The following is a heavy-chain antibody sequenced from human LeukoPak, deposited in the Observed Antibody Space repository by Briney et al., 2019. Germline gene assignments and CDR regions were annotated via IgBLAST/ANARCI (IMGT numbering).Heavy chain of an antibody. V-gene: IGHV5-51*01. CDR3: ARHPSWRRGYSYCLDDAFDI. J-gene: IGHJ3*02. CDR1: EYIFTNYY. Sequence: GESLKISCKASEYIFTNYYIGWVRPMPGKGLGWMGIIFPGDSDSDTRYSPSFQGQVTISADTSIRTAFLQWSSLKASDTAMYYCARHPSWRRGYSYCLDDAFDIWGQGTKVTVSS. CDR2: IFPGDSDSDT. D-gene: IGHD5-24*01.